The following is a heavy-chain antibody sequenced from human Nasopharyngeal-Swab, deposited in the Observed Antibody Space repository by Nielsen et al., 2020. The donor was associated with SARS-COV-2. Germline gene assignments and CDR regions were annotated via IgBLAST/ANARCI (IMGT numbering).Heavy chain of an antibody. V-gene: IGHV4-34*01. Sequence: WISQRPGKGLEWIGEINDSGRTKYNQSLKSGVTISVDTFKKKFCLKLSSVSDADTAVYYCARGQGPRHYYDSSGYYYDVLGRGYYFDYWGQGTLVTVSS. J-gene: IGHJ4*02. CDR3: ARGQGPRHYYDSSGYYYDVLGRGYYFDY. D-gene: IGHD3-22*01. CDR2: INDSGRT.